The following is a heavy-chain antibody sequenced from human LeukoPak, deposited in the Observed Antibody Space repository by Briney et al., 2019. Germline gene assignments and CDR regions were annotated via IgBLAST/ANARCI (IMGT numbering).Heavy chain of an antibody. J-gene: IGHJ3*02. V-gene: IGHV4-59*01. Sequence: SETLFLTRTVSGGSISSYYWSWIRQPPGKGLEWIGYIYYSGRTKYKPSLKSRVTISVDTSKNTFSLRLSSVTAEDTAVYYCARGRFLDAFDIWGQGTMVTVSS. CDR1: GGSISSYY. CDR3: ARGRFLDAFDI. CDR2: IYYSGRT. D-gene: IGHD3-3*01.